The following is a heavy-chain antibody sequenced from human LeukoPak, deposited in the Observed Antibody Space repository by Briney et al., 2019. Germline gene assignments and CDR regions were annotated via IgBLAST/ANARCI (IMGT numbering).Heavy chain of an antibody. J-gene: IGHJ6*03. CDR3: ARDGSGSYYYYYYYMDV. V-gene: IGHV1-18*01. CDR1: GYTFTSYG. CDR2: ISAYNGNT. D-gene: IGHD3-10*01. Sequence: ASVKVSCKASGYTFTSYGISWVRQAPGQGLEWMGWISAYNGNTNYAQKLRGRVTMTTDTSTSTAYMELRSLRSDDPAVYYCARDGSGSYYYYYYYMDVWGQGTMVTVSS.